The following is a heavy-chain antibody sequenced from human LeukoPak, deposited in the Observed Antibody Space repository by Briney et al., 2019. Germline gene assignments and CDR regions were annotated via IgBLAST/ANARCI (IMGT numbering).Heavy chain of an antibody. CDR1: GASINSYL. Sequence: KTSETLSLTCTVSGASINSYLWSWVRQPPGGGLEWIGYIYDSGSTYYNPSLKSRVTISVDTSNNHFSLRLSSVTAADTAVYYCARQMYLGGMDVWGQGTTVTVSS. D-gene: IGHD2-8*01. CDR2: IYDSGST. CDR3: ARQMYLGGMDV. V-gene: IGHV4-59*08. J-gene: IGHJ6*02.